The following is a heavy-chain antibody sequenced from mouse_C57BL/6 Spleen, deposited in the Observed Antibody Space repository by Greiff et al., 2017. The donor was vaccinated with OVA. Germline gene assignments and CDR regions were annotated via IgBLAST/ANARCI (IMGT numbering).Heavy chain of an antibody. CDR3: ASITTVVAYYAMDY. Sequence: EVMLVESGGGLVKPGGSLKLSCAASGFTFSDYGMHWVRQAPEKGLEWVAYISSGSSTNYYADTVKGRFTISRDNAKNTLFLQMTSLRSEDTAMYYCASITTVVAYYAMDYWGQGTSVTVSS. D-gene: IGHD1-1*01. V-gene: IGHV5-17*01. CDR2: ISSGSSTN. J-gene: IGHJ4*01. CDR1: GFTFSDYG.